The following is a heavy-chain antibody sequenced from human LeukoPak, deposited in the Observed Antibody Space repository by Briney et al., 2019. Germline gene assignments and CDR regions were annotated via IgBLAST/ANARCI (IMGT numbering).Heavy chain of an antibody. J-gene: IGHJ4*02. CDR2: MNPKSGNT. V-gene: IGHV1-8*01. Sequence: GASVKVSCKASGYTFISYDINWVRQAAGHGLEWLGWMNPKSGNTGYSQRFQGRVTMTRDTSITTAYMELSSLTSDDTAIYYCARVDRYCSGSNCNALNGYWGQGTLVTVSS. D-gene: IGHD2-2*01. CDR1: GYTFISYD. CDR3: ARVDRYCSGSNCNALNGY.